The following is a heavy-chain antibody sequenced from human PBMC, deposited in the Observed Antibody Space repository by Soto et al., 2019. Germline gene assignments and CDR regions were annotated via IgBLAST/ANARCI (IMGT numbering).Heavy chain of an antibody. CDR1: GDSISGREW. J-gene: IGHJ4*02. D-gene: IGHD1-20*01. CDR2: IHHSGPT. CDR3: ARGGITTVRNYYFDH. V-gene: IGHV4-4*02. Sequence: QVQLQESGPGLVEPSGTLSLTGKVAGDSISGREWGSWVRQPPGKGLEWMAEIHHSGPTNYNPSLKSRVTITVDTSNNQFSLRLSSVTAADTAVYYCARGGITTVRNYYFDHWGQGTLVTVSS.